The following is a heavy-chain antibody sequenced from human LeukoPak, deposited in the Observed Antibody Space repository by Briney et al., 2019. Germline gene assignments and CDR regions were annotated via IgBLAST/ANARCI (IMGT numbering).Heavy chain of an antibody. CDR2: INHSGST. CDR1: GGSFSGNY. Sequence: SSETLSLTCAVYGGSFSGNYWSWIRQPPGKGLEWIGEINHSGSTNYNPSLKSRVTISIDTSKNQFSLKLSSVTAADTAVYARLSALRGFGSNWRDTRTSEKLRRSNWFDPWGQGTLVTVSS. V-gene: IGHV4-34*01. D-gene: IGHD6-13*01. J-gene: IGHJ5*02. CDR3: LSALRGFGSNWRDTRTSEKLRRSNWFDP.